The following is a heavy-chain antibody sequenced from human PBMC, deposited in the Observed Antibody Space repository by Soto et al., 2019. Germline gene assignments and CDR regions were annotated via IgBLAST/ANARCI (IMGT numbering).Heavy chain of an antibody. CDR1: GYTFTSYG. J-gene: IGHJ5*02. CDR2: ISAYNGNT. CDR3: ARESCSGGSCVSNWFDP. D-gene: IGHD2-15*01. Sequence: QVQLVQSGAEVKKPGASVKVSCKASGYTFTSYGISWVRQAPGQGLEWMGWISAYNGNTNYAQKLQGRVTMTTDTSTSTAYLELRSLRSDDTAVYYCARESCSGGSCVSNWFDPWGQGTLVTVSS. V-gene: IGHV1-18*01.